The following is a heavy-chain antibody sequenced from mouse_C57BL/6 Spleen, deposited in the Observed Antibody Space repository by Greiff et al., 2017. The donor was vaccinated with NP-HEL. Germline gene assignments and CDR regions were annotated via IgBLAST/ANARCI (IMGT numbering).Heavy chain of an antibody. CDR2: IYPRSGNT. CDR1: GYTFTSYG. Sequence: QVQLQQSGAELARPGASVKLSCKASGYTFTSYGISWVKQRTGQGLEWIGEIYPRSGNTYYNEKFKGKATLTADKSSSTAYMELRSLTSEDSAVYFCARKRSITTVVGAMDYWGQGTSVTVSS. D-gene: IGHD1-1*01. CDR3: ARKRSITTVVGAMDY. V-gene: IGHV1-81*01. J-gene: IGHJ4*01.